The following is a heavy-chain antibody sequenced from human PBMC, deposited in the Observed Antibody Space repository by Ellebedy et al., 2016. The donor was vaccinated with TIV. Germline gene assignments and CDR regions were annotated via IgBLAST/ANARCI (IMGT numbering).Heavy chain of an antibody. Sequence: PGGSLRLSCAASGFTFSSYGMHWVRQAPGKGLEWVAFIRYDGSNKYYADSVKGRFTISRDNSKNTLYLQMNSLIAEDTAVYYCAKDRLRFLDYWGQGTLVTVSS. CDR3: AKDRLRFLDY. CDR2: IRYDGSNK. J-gene: IGHJ4*02. CDR1: GFTFSSYG. D-gene: IGHD3-10*01. V-gene: IGHV3-30*02.